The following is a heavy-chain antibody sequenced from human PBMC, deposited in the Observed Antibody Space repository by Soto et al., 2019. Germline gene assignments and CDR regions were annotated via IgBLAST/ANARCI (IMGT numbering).Heavy chain of an antibody. Sequence: QVQLVQSGAEAKKPGASLKVSCKASGYTFSDYYIHWVRQAPGQGLEWMGWIDADSGDTKYAQKLQGWVTMTRDTSSKTSIKVLSRMRDDDTAVYYCARTPNNGRAGFDGMDVWGQGTTVTVSS. D-gene: IGHD2-8*01. CDR1: GYTFSDYY. CDR3: ARTPNNGRAGFDGMDV. V-gene: IGHV1-2*04. J-gene: IGHJ6*02. CDR2: IDADSGDT.